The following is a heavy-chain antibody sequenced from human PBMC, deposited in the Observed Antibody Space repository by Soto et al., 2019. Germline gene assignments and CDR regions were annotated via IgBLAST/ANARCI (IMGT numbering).Heavy chain of an antibody. J-gene: IGHJ6*02. V-gene: IGHV3-30-3*01. CDR3: ASGGYYYYYGMEG. D-gene: IGHD3-16*01. CDR1: GFTFSSYA. Sequence: GGSLRLSCAASGFTFSSYAMHWVRQAPGKGLEWVAVISYDGSNKYYADSVKGRFTISRDNSKNTLYLQMNSLRAEDTAVFFWASGGYYYYYGMEGWGQRTTGTVS. CDR2: ISYDGSNK.